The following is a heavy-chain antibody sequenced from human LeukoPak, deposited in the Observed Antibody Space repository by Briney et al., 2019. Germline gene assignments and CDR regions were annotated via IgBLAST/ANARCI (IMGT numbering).Heavy chain of an antibody. V-gene: IGHV6-1*01. CDR3: ARGGRGSGWLRGNYYYGMDV. CDR1: GDSVSSNSAA. D-gene: IGHD6-19*01. J-gene: IGHJ6*02. CDR2: TYYRSKWYN. Sequence: SQTLSLTCAISGDSVSSNSAAWSWISQSPSRGLEWLGRTYYRSKWYNDYAVSVKSRITINPDTSKYQFSLQLNSVTPEDTAVYYCARGGRGSGWLRGNYYYGMDVWGQGTTVTVSS.